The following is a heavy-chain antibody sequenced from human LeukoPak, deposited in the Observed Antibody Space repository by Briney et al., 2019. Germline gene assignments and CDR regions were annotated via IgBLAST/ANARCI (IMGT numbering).Heavy chain of an antibody. CDR3: TTLKGSATVTTEWYFDL. D-gene: IGHD4-17*01. CDR2: IRSKCNNYAT. Sequence: PGGSLRLSCAASGFDFRGSAMHWVRLVSGKGLEYIGRIRSKCNNYATTYAASVKGRFTLSRDDSKNTASLHMNSLKTEDTAVYYCTTLKGSATVTTEWYFDLWGRGTLVTVSS. J-gene: IGHJ2*01. CDR1: GFDFRGSA. V-gene: IGHV3-73*01.